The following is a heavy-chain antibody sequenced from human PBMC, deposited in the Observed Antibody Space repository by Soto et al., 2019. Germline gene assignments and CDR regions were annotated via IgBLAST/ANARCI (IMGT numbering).Heavy chain of an antibody. CDR1: GFTFSTYA. CDR3: AKTDGYPYYFDY. J-gene: IGHJ4*02. V-gene: IGHV3-23*01. Sequence: EVQLLESGGGLVQPGGSLRISCEAAGFTFSTYAMSWVRQAPGKGLEWVSTISGSGDTTYYVDSVKGRFTISRDSSKNTLYLQMNRLRAADTSVYYCAKTDGYPYYFDYWGQGTLVTVSS. CDR2: ISGSGDTT. D-gene: IGHD5-12*01.